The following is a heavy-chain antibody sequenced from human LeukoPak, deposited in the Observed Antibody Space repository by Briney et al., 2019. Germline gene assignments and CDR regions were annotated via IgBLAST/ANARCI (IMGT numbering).Heavy chain of an antibody. D-gene: IGHD1-26*01. J-gene: IGHJ3*02. V-gene: IGHV4-59*01. CDR1: GGPFSSYY. Sequence: KPSETLSLTCTVSGGPFSSYYGSWIRQPPGKGLEWIGYIYYSGSTNYNPSLKSRVTISVDTSKNQFSLKLSSVTAADTAVYYCAGEGGSSSGVDAFDIWGQGTMVTVSS. CDR2: IYYSGST. CDR3: AGEGGSSSGVDAFDI.